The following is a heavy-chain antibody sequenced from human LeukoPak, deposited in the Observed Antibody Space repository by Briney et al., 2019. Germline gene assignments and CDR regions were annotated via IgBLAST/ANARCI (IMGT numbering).Heavy chain of an antibody. J-gene: IGHJ4*02. D-gene: IGHD6-19*01. CDR1: GFTFSSYA. Sequence: AGGSLRLSCAASGFTFSSYAMSWVRQAPGKGLEWVSSISSSSSYIYYADSVKGRFTISRDNAKNSLYLQMNSLRAEDTAVYYCARDQVRRPITVAGIINSFDYWGQGTLVTVSS. CDR2: ISSSSSYI. V-gene: IGHV3-21*01. CDR3: ARDQVRRPITVAGIINSFDY.